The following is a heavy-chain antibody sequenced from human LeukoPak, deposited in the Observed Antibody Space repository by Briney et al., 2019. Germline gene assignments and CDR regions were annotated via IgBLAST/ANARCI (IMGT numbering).Heavy chain of an antibody. Sequence: GGSLRLSCAASGFTFDDYGMSWVRQAPGQGLEWVSYIISSGSTRYYADSVTGRFTISRDNAENSMYLLMNSLRAEDTAVYYCARVGVLTGYPYYYYYYMDVWGKGTTVIISS. CDR2: IISSGSTR. CDR1: GFTFDDYG. D-gene: IGHD3-9*01. J-gene: IGHJ6*03. CDR3: ARVGVLTGYPYYYYYYMDV. V-gene: IGHV3-48*03.